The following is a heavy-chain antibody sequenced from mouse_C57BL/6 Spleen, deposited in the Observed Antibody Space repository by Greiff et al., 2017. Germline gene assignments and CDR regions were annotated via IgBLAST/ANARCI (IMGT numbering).Heavy chain of an antibody. CDR3: TRDRVLSGYFAY. D-gene: IGHD1-3*01. J-gene: IGHJ2*01. CDR2: ISSGGDYI. CDR1: GFTFSSYA. V-gene: IGHV5-9-1*02. Sequence: EVQLVESGEGLVKPGGSLKLSCAASGFTFSSYAMSWVRQTPEKRLEWVAYISSGGDYIYYADTVKGRFTISRDNARNTVYLQMSSLKSEDTAMYYCTRDRVLSGYFAYWGQGTTLTVSS.